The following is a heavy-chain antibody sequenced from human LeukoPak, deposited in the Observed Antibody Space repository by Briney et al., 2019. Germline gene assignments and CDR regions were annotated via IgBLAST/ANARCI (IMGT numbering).Heavy chain of an antibody. D-gene: IGHD4-17*01. V-gene: IGHV3-7*01. Sequence: PGGSLRLSCAASGFTFSSYWMSWVRQAPGKGLEWVANIKQDGSEKYYVDSVKGRFTISRDNAKNSLYLQMNSLRAEDTAVYYCARRYGDTYYYYYYMDVWGKGTTVTVSS. J-gene: IGHJ6*03. CDR2: IKQDGSEK. CDR3: ARRYGDTYYYYYYMDV. CDR1: GFTFSSYW.